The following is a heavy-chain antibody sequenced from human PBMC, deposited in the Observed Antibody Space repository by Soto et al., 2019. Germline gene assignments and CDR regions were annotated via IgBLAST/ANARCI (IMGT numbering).Heavy chain of an antibody. D-gene: IGHD2-2*01. CDR1: GYSFTSYW. CDR2: IYPGDSDT. CDR3: ARHYCSSTSCYPVYYYYYGMDV. V-gene: IGHV5-51*01. J-gene: IGHJ6*02. Sequence: GESLKISCKGSGYSFTSYWIGSVRQMPGKGLECMGIIYPGDSDTRYSPSFQGQVTISADKSISTAYLQWSSLKASDTAMYYCARHYCSSTSCYPVYYYYYGMDVWGQGTTVTVSS.